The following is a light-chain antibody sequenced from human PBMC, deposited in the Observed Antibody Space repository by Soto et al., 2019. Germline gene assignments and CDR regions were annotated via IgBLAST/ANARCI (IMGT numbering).Light chain of an antibody. CDR2: DGF. CDR3: QQGGS. V-gene: IGKV3-11*01. CDR1: QSVNTY. J-gene: IGKJ4*01. Sequence: EIVLTQSPATLSLSPGEGATLSCRASQSVNTYLAWYQQKPGQAPRLLNYDGFNRATGIPARFSGSGSGTDFTLTISSLEPEDFAVYYCQQGGSFGGGTKVEI.